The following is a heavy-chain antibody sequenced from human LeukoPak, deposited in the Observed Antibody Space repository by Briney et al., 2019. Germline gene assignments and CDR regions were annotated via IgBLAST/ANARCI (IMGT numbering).Heavy chain of an antibody. CDR2: INSDSGFT. Sequence: ASVKVSCKASGYTFTGYYMIWVRQAPGQGLEWMGWINSDSGFTKYAQKFQGRVTMTRDTSITTVYMDPTRLTSDDTAVYYCARNFDMKGFDPWGQGTLVTVSS. CDR1: GYTFTGYY. V-gene: IGHV1-2*02. CDR3: ARNFDMKGFDP. J-gene: IGHJ5*02. D-gene: IGHD3-9*01.